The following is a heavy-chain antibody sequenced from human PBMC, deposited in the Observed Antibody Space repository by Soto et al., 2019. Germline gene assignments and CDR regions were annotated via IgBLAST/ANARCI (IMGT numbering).Heavy chain of an antibody. CDR2: IYFTGTT. D-gene: IGHD6-19*01. J-gene: IGHJ4*02. CDR3: ASAWESSGWPN. Sequence: QVQLQESGPGLVKPSETLTLTCTVSGHSLSSGGYYWSWIRQHPGKGLEWVGYIYFTGTTLYNPSVKSGLAISLDTSKNQFSLKLSSVTAADKGVYYCASAWESSGWPNWGQGVLVTVSS. CDR1: GHSLSSGGYY. V-gene: IGHV4-31*03.